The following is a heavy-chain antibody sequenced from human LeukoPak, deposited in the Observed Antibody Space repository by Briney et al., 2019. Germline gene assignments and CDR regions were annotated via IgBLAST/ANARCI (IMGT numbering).Heavy chain of an antibody. Sequence: GASVKVSCKASGYTFTSYDINWVRQAPGQGLEWMGWMNPNSGNTGYAQKFQGRVTITRNTSISTAYMELSSLRSEDTAVYYCARRWFSPVPSRLPWYFDLWGRGTLVTVSS. CDR3: ARRWFSPVPSRLPWYFDL. J-gene: IGHJ2*01. CDR1: GYTFTSYD. D-gene: IGHD2-21*02. V-gene: IGHV1-8*03. CDR2: MNPNSGNT.